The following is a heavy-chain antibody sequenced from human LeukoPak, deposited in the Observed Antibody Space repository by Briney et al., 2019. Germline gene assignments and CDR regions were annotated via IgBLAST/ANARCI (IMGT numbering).Heavy chain of an antibody. CDR3: ARLGWPSTLDY. D-gene: IGHD5-24*01. V-gene: IGHV3-74*01. Sequence: GGSLRLSCAASGFSFSSYWMHWVRQAPGKGLLWVSRINTDGSSTYYADSVKGRFTISRDNAKNSLYLQMNSLRAEDTALYYCARLGWPSTLDYWGQGTLVTVSS. CDR1: GFSFSSYW. CDR2: INTDGSST. J-gene: IGHJ4*02.